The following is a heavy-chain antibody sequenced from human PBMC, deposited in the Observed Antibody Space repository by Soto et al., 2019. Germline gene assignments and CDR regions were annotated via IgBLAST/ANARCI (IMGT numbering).Heavy chain of an antibody. CDR2: ISGSGGST. J-gene: IGHJ4*02. CDR1: GFTFSSYA. D-gene: IGHD1-26*01. CDR3: AKKPVGATRSYYFDY. Sequence: EVQLLESGGGLVQPGGSLRLSCAASGFTFSSYAMSWVRQAPGKGLEWVSAISGSGGSTYYADSVKGRFTISRDNSKNTLYLEMNSLRAEDTAVYYCAKKPVGATRSYYFDYWGQGTLVTVSS. V-gene: IGHV3-23*01.